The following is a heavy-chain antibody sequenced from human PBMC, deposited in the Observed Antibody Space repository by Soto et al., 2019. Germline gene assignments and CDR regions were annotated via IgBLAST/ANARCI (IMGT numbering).Heavy chain of an antibody. J-gene: IGHJ4*02. V-gene: IGHV3-30*18. Sequence: HPGGSLRLSCAASGFTFSSYGMHWVRQAPGKGLEWVAVISYDGSNKYYADSVKGRFTISRDNSKNTLYLQMNSLRAEDTAVYYCAKDQLRGRGYDYWGQGTLVTVSS. CDR2: ISYDGSNK. CDR1: GFTFSSYG. D-gene: IGHD4-17*01. CDR3: AKDQLRGRGYDY.